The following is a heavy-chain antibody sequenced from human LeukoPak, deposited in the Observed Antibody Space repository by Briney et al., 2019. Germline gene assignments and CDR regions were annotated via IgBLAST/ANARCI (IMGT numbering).Heavy chain of an antibody. V-gene: IGHV3-21*04. D-gene: IGHD3-16*01. Sequence: GGSLRLSCAASGFTFSSYSMNWVRQAPGKGLEWVSSISSSSSYIYYADSVKGRFTISRDNAKNSLYLQMNSLRAEDTALYYCAKAYVPLVDDAFDIWGQGTMVTVSS. J-gene: IGHJ3*02. CDR1: GFTFSSYS. CDR2: ISSSSSYI. CDR3: AKAYVPLVDDAFDI.